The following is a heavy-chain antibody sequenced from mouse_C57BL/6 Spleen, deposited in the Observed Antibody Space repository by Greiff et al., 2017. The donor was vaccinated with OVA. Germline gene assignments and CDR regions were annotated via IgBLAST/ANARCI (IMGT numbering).Heavy chain of an antibody. J-gene: IGHJ1*03. CDR2: IYPGDGDT. Sequence: QVQLQQSGPELVKPGASVKISCKASGYAFSSSWMNWVKQRPGKGLEWIGRIYPGDGDTNYNGKFKGKATLTADKSSSTAYMQLSSLTSEDSAVYFCARRSYGSSYYWYFDVWGTGTTVTVSA. CDR1: GYAFSSSW. V-gene: IGHV1-82*01. CDR3: ARRSYGSSYYWYFDV. D-gene: IGHD1-1*01.